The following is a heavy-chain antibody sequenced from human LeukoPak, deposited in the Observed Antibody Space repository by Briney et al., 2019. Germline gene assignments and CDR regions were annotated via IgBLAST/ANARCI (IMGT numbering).Heavy chain of an antibody. D-gene: IGHD6-13*01. J-gene: IGHJ6*03. CDR1: GFTFSSYW. CDR3: ARGGGWQQLEYYYHYYMDV. V-gene: IGHV3-7*01. Sequence: GGSLRLSCAASGFTFSSYWMSWVRQAPGKGLEWVANIKQDGSEKYYVDSVKGRFTISRDNAKNSLYLQMNSLRAEDTAVYYCARGGGWQQLEYYYHYYMDVWGKGTTVTVSS. CDR2: IKQDGSEK.